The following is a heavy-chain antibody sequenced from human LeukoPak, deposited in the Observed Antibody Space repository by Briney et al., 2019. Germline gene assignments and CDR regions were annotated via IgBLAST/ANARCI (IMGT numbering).Heavy chain of an antibody. CDR3: AKAICSCTSCSLAD. J-gene: IGHJ4*02. Sequence: GGSLTLSCAASGFTFSSYAMSWVRQAPGKGLEWVSAISGSGGSTYYADSVKGRFTISRDNSKNTLYLQMNSLRAEDTAVYYCAKAICSCTSCSLADWGQGTLVTVSS. CDR1: GFTFSSYA. D-gene: IGHD2-2*01. V-gene: IGHV3-23*01. CDR2: ISGSGGST.